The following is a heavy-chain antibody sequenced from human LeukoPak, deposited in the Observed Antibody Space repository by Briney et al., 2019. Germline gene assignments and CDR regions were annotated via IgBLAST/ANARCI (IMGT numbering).Heavy chain of an antibody. J-gene: IGHJ3*02. CDR2: IYYSGST. Sequence: SETLSLICTVSGGSISSYYWSWIRQPPGKGLEWIGYIYYSGSTNYNPSLKSRVTISVDTSKNQFSLKLSSVTAADTAVYYCARSNASDSSGYYYLPNDAFDIWGQGTMVTVSS. D-gene: IGHD3-22*01. CDR1: GGSISSYY. V-gene: IGHV4-59*01. CDR3: ARSNASDSSGYYYLPNDAFDI.